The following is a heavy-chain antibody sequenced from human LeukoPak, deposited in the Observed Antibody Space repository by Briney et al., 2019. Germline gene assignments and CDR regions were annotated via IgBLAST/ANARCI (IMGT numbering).Heavy chain of an antibody. Sequence: SVKVSRKASGGTFSSYAISWVRQAPGQGLEWMGGIIPIFGTANYAQKFQGRVTITADKSTSTAYMELSSLRSEDTAVYYCARGEVIAAAGRGAIDYWGQGTLVTVSS. V-gene: IGHV1-69*06. CDR2: IIPIFGTA. CDR1: GGTFSSYA. D-gene: IGHD6-13*01. J-gene: IGHJ4*02. CDR3: ARGEVIAAAGRGAIDY.